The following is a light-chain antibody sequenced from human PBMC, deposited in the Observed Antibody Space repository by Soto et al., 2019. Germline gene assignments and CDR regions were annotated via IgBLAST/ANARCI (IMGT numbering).Light chain of an antibody. J-gene: IGKJ5*01. CDR1: QSITTW. V-gene: IGKV1-5*01. CDR2: DAS. Sequence: DIQMTQSPSTLSAPVGERVTITCRASQSITTWLAWYQQKPGKAPKLLIYDASSLESGVPSRFSGSGSGTEFTLTISSLQPDDFATYYCQQSNRYPITFGQGTRLEIK. CDR3: QQSNRYPIT.